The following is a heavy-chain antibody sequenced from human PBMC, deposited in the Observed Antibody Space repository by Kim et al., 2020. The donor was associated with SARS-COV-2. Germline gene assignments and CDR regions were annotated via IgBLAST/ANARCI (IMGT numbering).Heavy chain of an antibody. Sequence: GGSLRLSCAASGFTFSNAWMSWVRQAPGKGLEWVGRIKSKTDGGKTDYAAPVRGRFTISRDDSKNTLYLQMNSLKTEDTAVYYCTTDLHDYGDYDYWGQGTLLTVCS. CDR2: IKSKTDGGKT. D-gene: IGHD4-17*01. V-gene: IGHV3-15*01. CDR3: TTDLHDYGDYDY. J-gene: IGHJ4*02. CDR1: GFTFSNAW.